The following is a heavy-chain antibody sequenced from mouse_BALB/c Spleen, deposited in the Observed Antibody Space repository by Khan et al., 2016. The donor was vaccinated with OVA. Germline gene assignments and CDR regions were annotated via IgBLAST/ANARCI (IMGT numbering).Heavy chain of an antibody. J-gene: IGHJ2*01. CDR3: ATSYFYGYYFDY. Sequence: EVELVESGGGLVQPGGSRQLSCAASGFTFSSYGVHWVRHAPERGLEWVAYISGDSTTIYYAHTVKCRFTMSRDNPKNTLFLQMTSLMSEDTAKYYCATSYFYGYYFDYWGPGTTLTVSS. D-gene: IGHD1-1*01. CDR2: ISGDSTTI. CDR1: GFTFSSYG. V-gene: IGHV5-17*02.